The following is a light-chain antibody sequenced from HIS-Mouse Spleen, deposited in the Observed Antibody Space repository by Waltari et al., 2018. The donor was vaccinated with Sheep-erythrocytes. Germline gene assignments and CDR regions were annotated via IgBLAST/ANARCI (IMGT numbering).Light chain of an antibody. CDR1: SLRSYY. CDR2: GKN. Sequence: SSELTQDPAVSVALGQTVRITCQGDSLRSYYASWFQQKPGQAPVLVIYGKNNRPSGMPDRFSGSSSGNTASLTITGAQAEDEADCYCNSRDSSGNHLGVVFGGGTKLTVL. J-gene: IGLJ2*01. V-gene: IGLV3-19*01. CDR3: NSRDSSGNHLGVV.